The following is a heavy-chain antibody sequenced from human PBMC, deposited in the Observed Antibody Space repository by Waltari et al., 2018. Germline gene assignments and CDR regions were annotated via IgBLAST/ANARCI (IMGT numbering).Heavy chain of an antibody. CDR3: ARMVGPTYYHGLDV. CDR2: IDWDEDK. CDR1: GLSLSSSGTR. Sequence: QVTLKESGPALVKPTQTLTLTCTVSGLSLSSSGTRVSWVRQPPGKALEWLARIDWDEDKYYSTSRKARLTISKDTFKNQVVLTMTNVDPVDTATYYCARMVGPTYYHGLDVWGQGTTVIVSS. V-gene: IGHV2-70*04. D-gene: IGHD1-26*01. J-gene: IGHJ6*02.